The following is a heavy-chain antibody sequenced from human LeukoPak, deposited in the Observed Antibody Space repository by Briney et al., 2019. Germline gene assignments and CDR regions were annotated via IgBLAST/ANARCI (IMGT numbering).Heavy chain of an antibody. D-gene: IGHD2-8*01. J-gene: IGHJ6*03. Sequence: GGSLRLSCAASGFTFSSYGMHWVRQAPGKGLEWVAYIQDDGSNEQYADSVKGRFSISRDSSKNILYLQMNSLRAEDTAVYYCAKDRCSNGIGCYYYYMDVWGKGTTVTISS. CDR2: IQDDGSNE. CDR1: GFTFSSYG. V-gene: IGHV3-30*02. CDR3: AKDRCSNGIGCYYYYMDV.